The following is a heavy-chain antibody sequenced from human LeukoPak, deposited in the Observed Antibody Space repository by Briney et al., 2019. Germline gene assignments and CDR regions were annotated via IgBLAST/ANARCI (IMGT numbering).Heavy chain of an antibody. Sequence: GGSLRLSCAASGFTFSSYAMTWVRQAPGKGLEWVSSISSSSSYIYYADSVKGRFTISRDNAKNSLYLQMNSLRAEDTAVYYCARNPCSSTSCGAFGDYYMDVWGKGTTVTVSS. V-gene: IGHV3-21*01. D-gene: IGHD2-2*01. CDR2: ISSSSSYI. J-gene: IGHJ6*03. CDR1: GFTFSSYA. CDR3: ARNPCSSTSCGAFGDYYMDV.